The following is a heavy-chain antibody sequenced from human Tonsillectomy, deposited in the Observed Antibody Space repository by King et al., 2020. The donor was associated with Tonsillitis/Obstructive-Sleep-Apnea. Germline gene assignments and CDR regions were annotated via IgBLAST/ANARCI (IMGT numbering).Heavy chain of an antibody. V-gene: IGHV3-48*03. CDR1: GFTFSSYE. Sequence: VQLVESGGGLVQPGGSLRLSCAASGFTFSSYEMNWVRQAPGKGLEWVSYISSSGSTIYYADSVKGRFTISRDNAKNSLYLQMNSLRAEDTAVYYCARDGRGDANDAFDIWGQGTMVTVSS. D-gene: IGHD2-8*01. CDR2: ISSSGSTI. CDR3: ARDGRGDANDAFDI. J-gene: IGHJ3*02.